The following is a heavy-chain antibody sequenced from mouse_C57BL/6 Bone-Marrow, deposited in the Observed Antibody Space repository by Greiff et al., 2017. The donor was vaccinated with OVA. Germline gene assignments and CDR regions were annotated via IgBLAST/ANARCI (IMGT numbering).Heavy chain of an antibody. V-gene: IGHV1-72*01. CDR1: GYTFTSYW. CDR2: IDPNSGGT. J-gene: IGHJ4*01. D-gene: IGHD2-4*01. Sequence: VQLQQPGAELVKPGASVKLSCKASGYTFTSYWMHWVKQRPGRGLAWIGRIDPNSGGTKYNEKFKSKATLTVDKPSSTAYMQRSSLTSEVSAVYYGARDITTPHYYAMDYWGQGTSVTVSS. CDR3: ARDITTPHYYAMDY.